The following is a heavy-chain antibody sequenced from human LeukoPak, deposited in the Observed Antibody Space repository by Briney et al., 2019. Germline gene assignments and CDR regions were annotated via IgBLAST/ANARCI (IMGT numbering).Heavy chain of an antibody. CDR3: ASPGDYYGSGSYVDAFDI. D-gene: IGHD3-10*01. J-gene: IGHJ3*02. V-gene: IGHV6-1*01. Sequence: SQTLSLTCAISGDSVSSKSTAWNWIRQSPSRGLEWLGRTYYRSKWYTGYAVSVKGRITINPDTSKNQFSLQLSSVTAADTAVYYCASPGDYYGSGSYVDAFDIWGQGTMVTVSS. CDR1: GDSVSSKSTA. CDR2: TYYRSKWYT.